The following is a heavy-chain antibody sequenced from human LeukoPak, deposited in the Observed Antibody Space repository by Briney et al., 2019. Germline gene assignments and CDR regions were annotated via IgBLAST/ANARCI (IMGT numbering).Heavy chain of an antibody. CDR3: ARSGVSGYAAFDY. V-gene: IGHV4-61*01. J-gene: IGHJ4*02. Sequence: SETLSLTCTVSGGSISSSSYYWSWIRQPPGKGLEWIGYIYYSGSTNYNPSLKSRVTISVDTSKNQFSLKLSSVTAADTAVYYCARSGVSGYAAFDYWGQGTLVTVSS. CDR1: GGSISSSSYY. CDR2: IYYSGST. D-gene: IGHD5-12*01.